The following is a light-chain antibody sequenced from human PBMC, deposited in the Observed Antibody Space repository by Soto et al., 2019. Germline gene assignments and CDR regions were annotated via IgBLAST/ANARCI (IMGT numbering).Light chain of an antibody. CDR3: TSYVGNDIGV. J-gene: IGLJ3*02. CDR2: EVT. Sequence: HSALTQPPSASGSPGQSVTISCTGTSSDVGAYKYVSWYQQYPGKAPKLMIYEVTKRPSGVPDRVSGSKSGNTASLTVSGLQAEYEADYYCTSYVGNDIGVFGGGTKVTVL. CDR1: SSDVGAYKY. V-gene: IGLV2-8*01.